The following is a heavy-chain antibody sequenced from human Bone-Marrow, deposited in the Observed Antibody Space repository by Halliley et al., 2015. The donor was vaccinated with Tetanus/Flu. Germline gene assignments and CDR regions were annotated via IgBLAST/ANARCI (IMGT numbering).Heavy chain of an antibody. D-gene: IGHD3-16*01. Sequence: GLEWVSSITGNGASAYSADSVKDRFLISRDNSNNTLFLQMLGLRPEDTAVYYCARDWGWNYFDYWGQGTLVTVAS. V-gene: IGHV3-23*01. CDR2: ITGNGASA. J-gene: IGHJ4*02. CDR3: ARDWGWNYFDY.